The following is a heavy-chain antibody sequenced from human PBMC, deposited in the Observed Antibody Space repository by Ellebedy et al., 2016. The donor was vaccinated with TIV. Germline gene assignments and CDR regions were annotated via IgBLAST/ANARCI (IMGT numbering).Heavy chain of an antibody. Sequence: SGPTLVKPTQTLTLTCIFSGFSLSSSGLGVGWIRQPPGKALEWLAVVHWDDEENYSPSLRDRLTVTKDPSKSQVVLTLTNMDPVDTATYYCARRRRIRVGGSWDFDYWGQGTLVTVSS. V-gene: IGHV2-5*02. J-gene: IGHJ4*02. CDR2: VHWDDEE. D-gene: IGHD1-26*01. CDR1: GFSLSSSGLG. CDR3: ARRRRIRVGGSWDFDY.